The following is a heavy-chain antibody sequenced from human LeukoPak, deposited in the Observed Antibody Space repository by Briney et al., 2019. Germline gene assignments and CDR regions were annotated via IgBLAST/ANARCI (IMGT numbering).Heavy chain of an antibody. CDR3: AKYCRIGYSAHFDY. D-gene: IGHD2-21*01. CDR2: IYENGGTT. V-gene: IGHV3-23*01. J-gene: IGHJ4*02. CDR1: GFTFRSHA. Sequence: GGSLRLSCVGSGFTFRSHAMSWVRQAPEKGLEFVSGIYENGGTTYYADSVKGRFSISRDNSKNTLYLRMDSLRGEDTAVYYCAKYCRIGYSAHFDYWGQGDPATVSS.